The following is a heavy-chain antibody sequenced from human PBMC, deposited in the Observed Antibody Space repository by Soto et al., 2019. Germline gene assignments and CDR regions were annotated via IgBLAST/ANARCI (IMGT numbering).Heavy chain of an antibody. D-gene: IGHD6-6*01. V-gene: IGHV3-33*01. CDR3: ARGPGSSSSGIDFDY. CDR2: IWYDGSNK. Sequence: GGSLRLSCAASGFTFSSYGMHWVRQAPGKGLEWVAVIWYDGSNKYYADSVKGRFTISRDNSKNTLYLQMNSLRAEDTAVYYCARGPGSSSSGIDFDYWGQGTLVTVSS. CDR1: GFTFSSYG. J-gene: IGHJ4*02.